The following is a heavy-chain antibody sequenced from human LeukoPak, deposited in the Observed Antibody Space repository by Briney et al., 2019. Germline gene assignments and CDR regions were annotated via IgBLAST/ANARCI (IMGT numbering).Heavy chain of an antibody. V-gene: IGHV3-23*01. CDR3: AKDGAYGGLDY. CDR1: GFTVSSNY. J-gene: IGHJ4*02. CDR2: ISGSGGST. Sequence: GGSLRLSCAASGFTVSSNYMSWVRQAPGKGLEWVSAISGSGGSTYYADSVKGRFTISRDNSKNTLYLQMNSLRAEDTAVYYCAKDGAYGGLDYWGQGTLVTVSS. D-gene: IGHD4-17*01.